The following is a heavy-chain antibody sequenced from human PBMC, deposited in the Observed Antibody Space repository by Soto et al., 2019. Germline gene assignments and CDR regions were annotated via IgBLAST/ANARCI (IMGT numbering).Heavy chain of an antibody. CDR2: IYHSGST. J-gene: IGHJ6*02. CDR1: GASISSGDYY. Sequence: PSETLSLTCTVSGASISSGDYYWSWIRQPPGKGLEWIGYIYHSGSTYYNPSLKSRVTMSVDTSKNQFSLKLSSVTAADTAVYYCARGGIFGVVAPLDYYYGMDVWGQGSTVTVSS. CDR3: ARGGIFGVVAPLDYYYGMDV. D-gene: IGHD3-3*01. V-gene: IGHV4-30-4*01.